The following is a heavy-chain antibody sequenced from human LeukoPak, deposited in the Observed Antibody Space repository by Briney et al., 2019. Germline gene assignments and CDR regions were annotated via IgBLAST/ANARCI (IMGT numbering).Heavy chain of an antibody. V-gene: IGHV3-23*01. CDR2: ISGSGGST. CDR1: GFTFSSYA. Sequence: GGSLRLSCAASGFTFSSYAMSWVRQAPGRGLEWVSAISGSGGSTYYADSVKGRFTISRDNSKNTLYLQMNSLRAEDTAVYYCARRIAAADFDYWGQGTLVTVSS. CDR3: ARRIAAADFDY. J-gene: IGHJ4*02. D-gene: IGHD6-13*01.